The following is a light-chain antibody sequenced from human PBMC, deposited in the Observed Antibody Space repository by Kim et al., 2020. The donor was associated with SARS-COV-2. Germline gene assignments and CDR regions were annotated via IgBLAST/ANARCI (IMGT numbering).Light chain of an antibody. V-gene: IGKV1-33*01. CDR1: QGLSDH. CDR2: AAT. Sequence: SACVGDRVTITCRASQGLSDHLDWYQQQPGKAPNLLIYAATNLETGVPSRFSGSKSGTDFTLTITSLQPEDIATYYCQQYNTLPYTFGQGTKLEI. J-gene: IGKJ2*01. CDR3: QQYNTLPYT.